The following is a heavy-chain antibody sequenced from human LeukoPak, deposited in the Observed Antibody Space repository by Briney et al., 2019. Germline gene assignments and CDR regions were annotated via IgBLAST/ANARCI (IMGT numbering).Heavy chain of an antibody. CDR1: GFTFSNHA. Sequence: GGSLRLSCVASGFTFSNHAMSWVRQAPGKGLEWVAAISGSGGSTHYADSVKGRFTISRDNSKNALCLQVNSLRADDTAVYYCARHKENYGDSCLDDDWGQGTLVTVSS. CDR3: ARHKENYGDSCLDDD. J-gene: IGHJ4*02. D-gene: IGHD4-17*01. CDR2: ISGSGGST. V-gene: IGHV3-23*01.